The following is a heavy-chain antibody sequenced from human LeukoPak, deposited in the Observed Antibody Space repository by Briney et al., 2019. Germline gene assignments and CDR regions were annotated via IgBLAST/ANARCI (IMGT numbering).Heavy chain of an antibody. D-gene: IGHD1-26*01. CDR1: GFTFSSYS. V-gene: IGHV3-48*01. Sequence: GGSLRLSCAASGFTFSSYSMNWVRHAPGKGLEWVSFIRGTSSTIYYADSVKGLFTISRDNAQNSLYLQMNSLRGEDTAVYYCATSGSYRFDYWGQGTLVTVSS. CDR2: IRGTSSTI. J-gene: IGHJ4*02. CDR3: ATSGSYRFDY.